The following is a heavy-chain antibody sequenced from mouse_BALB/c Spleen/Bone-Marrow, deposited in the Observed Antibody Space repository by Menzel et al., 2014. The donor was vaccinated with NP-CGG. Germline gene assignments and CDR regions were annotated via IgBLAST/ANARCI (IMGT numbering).Heavy chain of an antibody. CDR1: GYTFTSYW. V-gene: IGHV1-87*01. CDR2: IYPGDGDT. CDR3: ARGFPFDY. J-gene: IGHJ2*01. Sequence: VQLQQSGAELARPGASVKLSCKASGYTFTSYWMQWVKQRPGQGLEWIGAIYPGDGDTRYTQKFKGKATLTADKSSSTAYMQLSSLASEDSAAYYCARGFPFDYWGQGTPLTVSS.